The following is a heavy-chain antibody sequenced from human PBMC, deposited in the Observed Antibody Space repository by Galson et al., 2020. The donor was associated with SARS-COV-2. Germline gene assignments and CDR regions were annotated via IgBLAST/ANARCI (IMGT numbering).Heavy chain of an antibody. J-gene: IGHJ3*01. Sequence: TGGSLRLSCAASGSTLSRYCMHWVRQAPGKGLEWVAVISGDGSEKHYADSVKGRFTIARDNYKNILYLEMNTLRPEDTAVYFCATDSKYGDHLDAFDFWGQGTVVTVSS. V-gene: IGHV3-30*03. CDR3: ATDSKYGDHLDAFDF. CDR2: ISGDGSEK. CDR1: GSTLSRYC. D-gene: IGHD4-17*01.